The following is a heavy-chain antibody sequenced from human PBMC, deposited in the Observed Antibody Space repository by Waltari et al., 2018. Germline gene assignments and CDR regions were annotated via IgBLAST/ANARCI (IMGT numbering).Heavy chain of an antibody. V-gene: IGHV3-74*01. J-gene: IGHJ3*02. CDR3: WQQRSAAGPDI. CDR1: GFSFSSYW. D-gene: IGHD6-13*01. Sequence: EVQLVESGGGLVQPGGSLRLSCAASGFSFSSYWMHWVRQAPGKGLVWVSRIKSDGSSTSYADSVKGRFTISRDNAKNTLHLQMNSLRAEDTAVYYCWQQRSAAGPDIWGQGTMVTVSS. CDR2: IKSDGSST.